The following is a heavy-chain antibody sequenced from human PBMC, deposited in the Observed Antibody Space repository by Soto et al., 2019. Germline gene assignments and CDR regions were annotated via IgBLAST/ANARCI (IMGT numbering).Heavy chain of an antibody. CDR2: IYHSGST. J-gene: IGHJ6*02. CDR3: ARDPSWNDAFDYYYGMDV. CDR1: GYSISSGYY. Sequence: SETLSLTCTVSGYSISSGYYWGWILQPPGKGLEWIGSIYHSGSTYYNPSLKSRVTISVDTSKNQFSLKLSSVTAADTAVYYCARDPSWNDAFDYYYGMDVWGQGTTVTV. D-gene: IGHD1-1*01. V-gene: IGHV4-38-2*02.